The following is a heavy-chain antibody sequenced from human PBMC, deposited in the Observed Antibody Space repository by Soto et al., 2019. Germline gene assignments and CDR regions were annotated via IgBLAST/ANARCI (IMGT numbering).Heavy chain of an antibody. CDR1: GGSISSYY. J-gene: IGHJ4*02. CDR3: ARVGGIAARSFFDY. D-gene: IGHD6-6*01. V-gene: IGHV4-59*01. CDR2: IYYSGST. Sequence: SETLSLTCTVSGGSISSYYWSWIRQPPGKGLEWIGYIYYSGSTNYNPSLKSPVPISVATSKNQFSLKLRSVTAADTAVYYCARVGGIAARSFFDYWGQGTLVTVSS.